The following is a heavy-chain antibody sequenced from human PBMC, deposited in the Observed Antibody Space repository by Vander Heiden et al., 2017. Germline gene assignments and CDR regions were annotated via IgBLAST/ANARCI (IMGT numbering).Heavy chain of an antibody. J-gene: IGHJ4*02. CDR2: IYSGGST. D-gene: IGHD2-15*01. Sequence: EVQLVESGGGLIQPGGSLRLSCAASGFTVSSNYMRWVRQAPGKGLDWVSVIYSGGSTYYADSVKGRFTISRDNSKNTLYLQMNSLRAEDTAVYYCARVTCSGGSCYPYYFDYWGQGTLVTVSS. V-gene: IGHV3-53*01. CDR1: GFTVSSNY. CDR3: ARVTCSGGSCYPYYFDY.